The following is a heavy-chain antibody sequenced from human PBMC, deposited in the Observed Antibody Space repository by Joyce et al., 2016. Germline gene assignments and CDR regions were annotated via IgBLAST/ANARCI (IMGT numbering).Heavy chain of an antibody. CDR1: GYPFTNYY. J-gene: IGHJ4*02. CDR2: IHPRGGSI. D-gene: IGHD5-18*01. CDR3: ARTVLQLWPGYYFDY. V-gene: IGHV1-46*01. Sequence: QVQLVQSGAEVEKPGASVKVSCKASGYPFTNYYIHWLRQAPGQGLEWMGIIHPRGGSITYAQKFQDRVIMTVDTSTSTVYMELSSLGSEDTAIYFCARTVLQLWPGYYFDYWGQGTLVTVSS.